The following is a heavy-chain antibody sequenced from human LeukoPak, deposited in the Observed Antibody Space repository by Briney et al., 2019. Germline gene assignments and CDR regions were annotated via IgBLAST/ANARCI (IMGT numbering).Heavy chain of an antibody. V-gene: IGHV1-2*02. D-gene: IGHD3-16*01. J-gene: IGHJ4*02. CDR2: ISPASGAT. CDR3: ANEHGG. CDR1: GYTFTGSY. Sequence: GASVRVSRKASGYTFTGSYMHWVRQAPGQGFEWIGWISPASGATKYAQNFQGRVTLTTDTSITTAYMELSSLTSDDTASYYCANEHGGWGQGTPVTVSS.